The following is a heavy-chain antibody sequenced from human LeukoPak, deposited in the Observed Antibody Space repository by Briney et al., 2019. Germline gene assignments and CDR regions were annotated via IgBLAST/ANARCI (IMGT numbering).Heavy chain of an antibody. D-gene: IGHD4-11*01. CDR1: GYTFASYG. J-gene: IGHJ4*02. CDR2: ISGYNGNT. V-gene: IGHV1-18*01. Sequence: GASVKVSCKASGYTFASYGIGWVRQAPGQGLEWMGWISGYNGNTNYAQKLQDRVTMTTDTSTSTAYMELRSLRSDDTAVYYCARVGYSNSYDYWGQGTLVTVSS. CDR3: ARVGYSNSYDY.